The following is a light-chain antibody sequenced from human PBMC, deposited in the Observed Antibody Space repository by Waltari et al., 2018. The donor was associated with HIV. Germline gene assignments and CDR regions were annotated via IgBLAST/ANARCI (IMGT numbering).Light chain of an antibody. J-gene: IGLJ1*01. CDR3: AVWDDSVNGYV. CDR1: RAHLAKYV. V-gene: IGLV1-44*01. CDR2: GRD. Sequence: QSALTQPPSTSGTPGQRVTISCSGPRAHLAKYVVTWFQQVPGTAPKLLVSGRDQRPSGVPDRFSGSKSGTSGSLAISGLQSEDEGDYYCAVWDDSVNGYVFGTGTKVTVL.